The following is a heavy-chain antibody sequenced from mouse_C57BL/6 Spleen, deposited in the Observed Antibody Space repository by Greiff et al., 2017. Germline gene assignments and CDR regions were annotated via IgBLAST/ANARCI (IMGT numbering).Heavy chain of an antibody. D-gene: IGHD2-5*01. CDR3: ARFYYSNYFDY. CDR1: GYSITSGYY. V-gene: IGHV3-6*01. CDR2: ISYDGSN. J-gene: IGHJ2*01. Sequence: EVQLQQSGPGLVKPSQSLSLTCSVTGYSITSGYYWNWIRQFPGNKLEWMGYISYDGSNNYNPSLKNRISITRDTSKNQFFLKLNSVTTEDTATXYCARFYYSNYFDYWGQGTTLTVSS.